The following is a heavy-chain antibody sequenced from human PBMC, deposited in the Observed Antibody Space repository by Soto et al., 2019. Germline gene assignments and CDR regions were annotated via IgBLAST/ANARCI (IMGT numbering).Heavy chain of an antibody. CDR3: ARGSRLTRDIVVVVAATRPSEAGDNWFDP. J-gene: IGHJ5*02. V-gene: IGHV4-34*01. Sequence: SETLSLTCAVYGGSFSGYYWSWIRQPPGKGLEWIGEINHSGSTNYNPSLKSRVTISVDTSKNQFSLKLSSVTAADTAVYYCARGSRLTRDIVVVVAATRPSEAGDNWFDPWGQGTLVTVSS. CDR2: INHSGST. D-gene: IGHD2-15*01. CDR1: GGSFSGYY.